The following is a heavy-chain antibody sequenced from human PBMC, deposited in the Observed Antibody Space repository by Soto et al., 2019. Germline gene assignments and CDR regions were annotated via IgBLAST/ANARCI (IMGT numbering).Heavy chain of an antibody. V-gene: IGHV3-21*01. CDR2: ISSSSSYI. Sequence: EVQLVESGGGLVKPGGSLRLSCAASGFTFSSYSMNWVRQAPGKGLEWVSSISSSSSYIYYADSVKGRCTISRDNAKNSLYLQMNSLRAEDTAVYYCARESGYQYGMDVWGQGTTVTVSS. J-gene: IGHJ6*02. D-gene: IGHD1-26*01. CDR1: GFTFSSYS. CDR3: ARESGYQYGMDV.